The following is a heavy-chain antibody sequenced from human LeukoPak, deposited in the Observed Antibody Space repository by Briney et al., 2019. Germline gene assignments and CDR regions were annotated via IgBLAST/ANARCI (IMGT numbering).Heavy chain of an antibody. V-gene: IGHV3-13*01. CDR2: IGTAGDT. CDR3: AREGSPAMASEYKYYYYYYMDV. Sequence: GGSLRLSCAASGFTFSSYDMHWVRQATGKGLEWVSAIGTAGDTYYPGSVKGRFTISRENAKNSLYLQMNSLRAGDTAVYYCAREGSPAMASEYKYYYYYYMDVWGKGTTVTVSS. D-gene: IGHD5-18*01. J-gene: IGHJ6*03. CDR1: GFTFSSYD.